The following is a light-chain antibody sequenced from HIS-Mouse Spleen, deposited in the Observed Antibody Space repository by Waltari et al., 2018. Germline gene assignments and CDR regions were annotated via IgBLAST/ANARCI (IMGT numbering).Light chain of an antibody. CDR2: EGS. V-gene: IGLV2-23*01. J-gene: IGLJ2*01. CDR3: CSYAGSSTL. CDR1: SSDCGSYNL. Sequence: QSALTQPASVSGSPGQSITISCTGTSSDCGSYNLVPWDQQPPGKAPKPMIYEGSKRPSGVSNRFSGSKSGNTASLTISGLQAEDEADYYCCSYAGSSTLFGGGTKLTVL.